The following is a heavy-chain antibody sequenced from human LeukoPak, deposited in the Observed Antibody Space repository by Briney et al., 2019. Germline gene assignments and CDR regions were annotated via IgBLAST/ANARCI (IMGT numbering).Heavy chain of an antibody. J-gene: IGHJ4*02. CDR2: MNPNSGST. Sequence: GASVKVSCKASGGTFSSYAISWVRQAPGQGLEWMGWMNPNSGSTGYAQKFQGRVTFSRDTSMSTAFMELSSLTSEDTAVYYCARDRLLIRDSRGGFDYWGQGTLVTVSS. CDR3: ARDRLLIRDSRGGFDY. CDR1: GGTFSSYA. V-gene: IGHV1-8*03. D-gene: IGHD2-21*02.